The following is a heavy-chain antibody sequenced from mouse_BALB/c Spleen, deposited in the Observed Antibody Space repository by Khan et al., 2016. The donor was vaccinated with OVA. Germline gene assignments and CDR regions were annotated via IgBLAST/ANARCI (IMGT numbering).Heavy chain of an antibody. Sequence: QIQLVQSGPELKKPGETVKISCKASGYTFTNYGMNWVKQAPGKGLKWMGFINTYTGEPTYADDFKGRFAFSLETSASTAYLQINNHKNEDTSTYFCARVGYSGTMDYWGQGTSVTVSS. D-gene: IGHD2-14*01. CDR3: ARVGYSGTMDY. V-gene: IGHV9-3-1*01. CDR1: GYTFTNYG. J-gene: IGHJ4*01. CDR2: INTYTGEP.